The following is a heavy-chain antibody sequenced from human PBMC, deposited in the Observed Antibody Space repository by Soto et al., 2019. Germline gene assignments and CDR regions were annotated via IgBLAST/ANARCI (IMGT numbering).Heavy chain of an antibody. CDR2: INHSGST. Sequence: PSETLSLTCAVYGGSFSGYYWSWIRQPPGKGLEWIGEINHSGSTNYNPSLKSRVTISVDTSKNQFSLKLSSVTAADTAVYYCATLKHLGYPANWFDPWGQGTLVTVSS. CDR1: GGSFSGYY. D-gene: IGHD7-27*01. CDR3: ATLKHLGYPANWFDP. J-gene: IGHJ5*02. V-gene: IGHV4-34*01.